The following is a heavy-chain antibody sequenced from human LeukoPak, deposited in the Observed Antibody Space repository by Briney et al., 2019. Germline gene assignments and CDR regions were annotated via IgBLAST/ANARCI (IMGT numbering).Heavy chain of an antibody. V-gene: IGHV4-59*11. J-gene: IGHJ4*02. CDR1: GYSITTGHY. Sequence: SETLSLTCTVSGYSITTGHYWSWIRQPPGKGLEWIGYIYYSGSTNYNPSLKSRVTISVDTSKNQFSLKLSSVTAADTAVYYCARDPSLGYWGQGTLVTVSS. CDR2: IYYSGST. CDR3: ARDPSLGY.